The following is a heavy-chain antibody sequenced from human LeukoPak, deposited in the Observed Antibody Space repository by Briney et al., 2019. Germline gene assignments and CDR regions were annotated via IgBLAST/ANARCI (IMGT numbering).Heavy chain of an antibody. CDR2: IIPIFGTA. Sequence: ASVKVSCKASGGTFSSYAISWVRQAPGQGLEWMGGIIPIFGTANYAQKFQGRVTITADESTSTAYMELSSLRSEDTAVYYCAGDPAPYSGYDIRGFDYWGQGTLVTVSS. CDR3: AGDPAPYSGYDIRGFDY. V-gene: IGHV1-69*13. CDR1: GGTFSSYA. D-gene: IGHD5-12*01. J-gene: IGHJ4*02.